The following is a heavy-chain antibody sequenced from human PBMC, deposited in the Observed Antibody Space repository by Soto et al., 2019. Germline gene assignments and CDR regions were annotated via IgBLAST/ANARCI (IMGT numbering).Heavy chain of an antibody. CDR2: IHFSGVP. Sequence: QVRLQQSGPGLVKPSETLSLTCIVSGGSVGSSYYYWGWVRQPPGKGLEWIGTIHFSGVPYYNPSLKGRVTVSADTSKNQFSLKLNSVTAADTAVYYCARHIGFTSHYMDVWDKGTTVTVSS. V-gene: IGHV4-39*01. CDR1: GGSVGSSYYY. J-gene: IGHJ6*03. CDR3: ARHIGFTSHYMDV.